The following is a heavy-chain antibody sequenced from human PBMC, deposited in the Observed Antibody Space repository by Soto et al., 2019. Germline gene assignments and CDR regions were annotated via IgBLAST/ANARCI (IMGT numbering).Heavy chain of an antibody. CDR1: GFTFSSYG. J-gene: IGHJ3*02. D-gene: IGHD3-22*01. V-gene: IGHV3-30*03. Sequence: QSGGSLRLSCAASGFTFSSYGMHWVRQAPGKGLEWVAVISYDGSNKYYADSVKGRFTISRDNSKNTLYLQMNSLRAEDTAVYYCAREGYYYDSSGPWARGSAFDIWGQGTMVTVSS. CDR2: ISYDGSNK. CDR3: AREGYYYDSSGPWARGSAFDI.